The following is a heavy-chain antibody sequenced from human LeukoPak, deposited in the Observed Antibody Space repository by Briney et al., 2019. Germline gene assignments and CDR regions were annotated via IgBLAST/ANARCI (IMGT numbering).Heavy chain of an antibody. D-gene: IGHD6-19*01. CDR1: GYTFTSYG. J-gene: IGHJ4*02. CDR3: ARAPQYSSGWYYFDY. V-gene: IGHV1-18*01. Sequence: ASVEVSCKASGYTFTSYGISWVRQAPGQGLEWMGWISAYNGNTNYVQKLQGRVTMTTDTSTSTAYMELRSLRSDDTAVYYCARAPQYSSGWYYFDYWGQGTLVTVSS. CDR2: ISAYNGNT.